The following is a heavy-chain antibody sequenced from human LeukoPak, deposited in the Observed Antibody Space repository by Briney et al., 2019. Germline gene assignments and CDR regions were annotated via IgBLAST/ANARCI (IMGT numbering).Heavy chain of an antibody. CDR2: MYYSGST. V-gene: IGHV4-59*08. J-gene: IGHJ4*02. CDR1: GGSFSGYY. Sequence: SETLSLTCAVYGGSFSGYYWSWIRQPPGKGLEWIGYMYYSGSTSYNPSLKSRVTISVDTSKNQFSLKLSSVTAADTAVYYCARHAVYYDSSGYLIGYFDYWGQGTLVTVSS. D-gene: IGHD3-22*01. CDR3: ARHAVYYDSSGYLIGYFDY.